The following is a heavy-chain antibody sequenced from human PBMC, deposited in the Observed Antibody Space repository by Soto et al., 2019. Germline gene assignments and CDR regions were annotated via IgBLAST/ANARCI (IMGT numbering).Heavy chain of an antibody. CDR3: ASDCFGSGDYGMDV. CDR2: IYYSGST. D-gene: IGHD3-10*01. CDR1: GGSISSGDYY. J-gene: IGHJ6*01. Sequence: PSETLSLTCTVSGGSISSGDYYWSWIRQPPGKGLEWIGYIYYSGSTYYNPSLKSRVTISVDTSKNQFSLKLSSVTAADTAVYYWASDCFGSGDYGMDVWGQGTTVTVS. V-gene: IGHV4-30-4*01.